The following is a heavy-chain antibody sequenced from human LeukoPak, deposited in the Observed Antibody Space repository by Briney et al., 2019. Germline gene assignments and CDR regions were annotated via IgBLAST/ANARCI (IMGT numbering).Heavy chain of an antibody. Sequence: SETLSLTCTVSGYSISSGYYWGWIRQPPGKGLEWIGSIYHSGSTYYNPSLKSRVTISVDTSKNQFSLKLSSMTAADTAVYYCARDLTLYDYVWGSYRATEYYFDYWGQGTLVTVSS. J-gene: IGHJ4*02. V-gene: IGHV4-38-2*02. CDR2: IYHSGST. CDR3: ARDLTLYDYVWGSYRATEYYFDY. D-gene: IGHD3-16*02. CDR1: GYSISSGYY.